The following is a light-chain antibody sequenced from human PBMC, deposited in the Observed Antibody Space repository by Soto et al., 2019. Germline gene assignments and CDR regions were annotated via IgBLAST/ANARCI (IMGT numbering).Light chain of an antibody. J-gene: IGKJ5*01. CDR3: QQYGSSPT. CDR2: VAS. CDR1: QSVSNNY. V-gene: IGKV3-20*01. Sequence: EIVLTQSPGTRSLSPGERATLSCRASQSVSNNYLAWYQQKPGQSPRRLIYVASSRATGIPDRFSGSGSGTDFTLTISRLEPEDFAVYYCQQYGSSPTFGEGTRLEIK.